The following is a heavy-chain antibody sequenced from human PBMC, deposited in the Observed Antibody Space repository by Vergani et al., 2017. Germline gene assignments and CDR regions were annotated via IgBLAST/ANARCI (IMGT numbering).Heavy chain of an antibody. CDR1: GFTFSSYA. Sequence: QVQLVESGGGVVQPGRSLRLSCAASGFTFSSYAMHWVRQAPGKGLEWVAVISYDGSNKYYADSVKGRFTISRDNSKNTLYLQMNSLRAEDTAVYYCARGGGRVRGVTIYYMDVWGKGTTVTVSS. J-gene: IGHJ6*03. CDR3: ARGGGRVRGVTIYYMDV. D-gene: IGHD3-10*01. V-gene: IGHV3-30-3*01. CDR2: ISYDGSNK.